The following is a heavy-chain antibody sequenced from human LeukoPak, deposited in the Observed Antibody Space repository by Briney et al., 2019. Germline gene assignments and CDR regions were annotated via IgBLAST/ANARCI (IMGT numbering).Heavy chain of an antibody. CDR3: ARDFKVLTS. CDR2: IKLDGSEK. D-gene: IGHD2/OR15-2a*01. Sequence: PGGSLRLSCAASGFSFSSYWMSWVRQAPGKGLEWVANIKLDGSEKYYVDSVKGRFIISRDNAKNSLYLQMNSLRVEDTAVYYCARDFKVLTSWGQGTLVTVSS. V-gene: IGHV3-7*01. CDR1: GFSFSSYW. J-gene: IGHJ1*01.